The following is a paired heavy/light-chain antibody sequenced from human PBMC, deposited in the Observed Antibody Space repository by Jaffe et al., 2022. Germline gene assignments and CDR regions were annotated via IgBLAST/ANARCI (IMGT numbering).Heavy chain of an antibody. Sequence: EVQLLESGGGLVQPGGSLRLSCAASGFTFTDNAMNWVRQAPGKGLEWVSAISASSIRTRYTTYADSVKGRFTISRDNSKNTLYLQMSSLRAEDTAVYYCAKDRFSWGIAGRWVFDFWGQGTLVTVSS. J-gene: IGHJ4*02. D-gene: IGHD6-6*01. CDR1: GFTFTDNA. V-gene: IGHV3-23*01. CDR3: AKDRFSWGIAGRWVFDF. CDR2: ISASSIRTRYT.
Light chain of an antibody. Sequence: QSALTQPASVSGSPGQSITISCTGTSSDVGGYNYVSWYQQHPGKAPKVMIYDVTIRPSGVSNRFSGSKSGNTASLTISGLQAEDEADYYCSSYTSSSSLVFGGGTNLIVL. CDR1: SSDVGGYNY. CDR3: SSYTSSSSLV. J-gene: IGLJ3*02. V-gene: IGLV2-14*03. CDR2: DVT.